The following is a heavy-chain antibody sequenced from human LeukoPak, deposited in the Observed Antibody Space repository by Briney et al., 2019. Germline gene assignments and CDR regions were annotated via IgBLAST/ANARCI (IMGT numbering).Heavy chain of an antibody. V-gene: IGHV4-34*01. CDR1: GGSFSGYY. Sequence: SETLSLTCAVYGGSFSGYYWSWIRQPPGKGLEWIGEINHSGSTNYNPSLKSRVTISVDTSKNQFSLKLSSVTAADTAVYYCARHPYCGGDCYSNYFDYWGQGTLVTVSS. J-gene: IGHJ4*02. CDR2: INHSGST. CDR3: ARHPYCGGDCYSNYFDY. D-gene: IGHD2-21*02.